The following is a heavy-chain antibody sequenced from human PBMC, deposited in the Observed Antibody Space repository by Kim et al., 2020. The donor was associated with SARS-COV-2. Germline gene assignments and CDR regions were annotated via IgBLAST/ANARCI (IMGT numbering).Heavy chain of an antibody. CDR3: AKDDYYGSGSYSPMPLD. CDR2: ISYDGSNK. D-gene: IGHD3-10*01. CDR1: GFTFSSYG. V-gene: IGHV3-30*18. Sequence: GGSLRLSCAASGFTFSSYGMHWVRQAPGKGLEWVAVISYDGSNKYYADSVKGRFTISRDNSKNTLYLQMNSLRAEDTAVYYCAKDDYYGSGSYSPMPLD. J-gene: IGHJ4*01.